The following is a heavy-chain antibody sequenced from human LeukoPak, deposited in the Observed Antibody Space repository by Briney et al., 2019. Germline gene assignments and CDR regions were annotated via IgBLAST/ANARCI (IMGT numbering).Heavy chain of an antibody. J-gene: IGHJ4*02. CDR1: GGSISSSNW. CDR3: ARAEAGYSSSWYRYYFDY. Sequence: PSETLSLTCAVSGGSISSSNWWSWVRQPPGKGLEWIGEIYHSGSTNYNPSLKSRVTISVDKSKNQFSLQLNSVTPEDTAVYYCARAEAGYSSSWYRYYFDYWGQGTLVTVSS. D-gene: IGHD6-13*01. CDR2: IYHSGST. V-gene: IGHV4-4*02.